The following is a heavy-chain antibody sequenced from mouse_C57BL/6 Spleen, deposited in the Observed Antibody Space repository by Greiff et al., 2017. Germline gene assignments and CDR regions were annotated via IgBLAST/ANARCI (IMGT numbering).Heavy chain of an antibody. D-gene: IGHD2-1*01. V-gene: IGHV14-4*01. CDR2: IDPVNGDT. Sequence: VQLQQSGAELVRPGASVKLSCTASGFNFKDDYMHWVKQRPEQGLEWIGWIDPVNGDTDYASKFQGKATMTADTSSNTAYLQLSSLTSEGTAVYYGATPPTDGNYGAWFAYWGQGTLVTVSA. J-gene: IGHJ3*01. CDR3: ATPPTDGNYGAWFAY. CDR1: GFNFKDDY.